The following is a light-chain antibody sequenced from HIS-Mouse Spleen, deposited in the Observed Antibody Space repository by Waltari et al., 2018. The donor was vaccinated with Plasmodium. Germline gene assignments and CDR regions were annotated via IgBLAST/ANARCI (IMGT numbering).Light chain of an antibody. CDR3: QSADSSGTYVV. CDR2: KDS. V-gene: IGLV3-25*03. J-gene: IGLJ2*01. CDR1: ALPKQS. Sequence: SYELTQPPSVSVSPGQTARITCPGDALPKQSAYWYQQKPSQAPVLVIYKDSERPSGIPELFSGSSSGTTVTLTISGVQAEDEADYYCQSADSSGTYVVFGGGTKLTVL.